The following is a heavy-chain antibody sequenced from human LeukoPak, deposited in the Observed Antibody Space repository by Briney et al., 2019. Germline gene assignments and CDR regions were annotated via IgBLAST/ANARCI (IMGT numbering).Heavy chain of an antibody. D-gene: IGHD5/OR15-5a*01. CDR3: ARFVSRRSAVGFDP. J-gene: IGHJ5*02. V-gene: IGHV3-11*04. CDR1: GFNFNDYY. CDR2: ITHGGSL. Sequence: AAESLRLSCAASGFNFNDYYMSWIRQAPGKGLEWVAYITHGGSLTYADSVEGRFTVSRDNAKNSLFLQMKRLSVEDTAVYYCARFVSRRSAVGFDPWGQGTLVTVSS.